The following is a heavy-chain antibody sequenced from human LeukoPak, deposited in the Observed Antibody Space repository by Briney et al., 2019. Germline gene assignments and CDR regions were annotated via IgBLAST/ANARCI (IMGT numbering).Heavy chain of an antibody. CDR1: GGPISSYY. J-gene: IGHJ4*02. V-gene: IGHV4-59*01. Sequence: SETLSLTCTVSGGPISSYYWSWIRQPPGKGLEWIGYIYYSGSTNYNPSLKSRVTISVDTSKNQFSLKLSSVTAADTAVYYCARGSSGEDYWGQGTLVTVSS. CDR3: ARGSSGEDY. D-gene: IGHD6-19*01. CDR2: IYYSGST.